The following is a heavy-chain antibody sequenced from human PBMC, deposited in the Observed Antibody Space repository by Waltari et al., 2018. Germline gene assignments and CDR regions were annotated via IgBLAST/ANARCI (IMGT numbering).Heavy chain of an antibody. J-gene: IGHJ3*02. CDR3: ARIHSGRDYGDALDI. CDR1: GFTLSNYW. V-gene: IGHV3-7*01. CDR2: IKEDGSEK. Sequence: EVQLVESGGGLVQPGGSLRLSCVVSGFTLSNYWMRWVRQAPGKGLEWVANIKEDGSEKYYMDSVKGRFTISRDNAKNSLYVQMNSLRAEDTAVYYCARIHSGRDYGDALDIWGQGTMVTVSS. D-gene: IGHD1-26*01.